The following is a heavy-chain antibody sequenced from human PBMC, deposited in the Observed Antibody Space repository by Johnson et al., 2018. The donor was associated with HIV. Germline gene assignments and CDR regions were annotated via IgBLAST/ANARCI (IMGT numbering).Heavy chain of an antibody. J-gene: IGHJ3*02. D-gene: IGHD1-26*01. V-gene: IGHV3-74*01. Sequence: VQLAESGGDLVQPGGSLRFYCAVSGFTFNANWMHWVRQAPGNGLVWVARINNDGGSPSYVDSVKGRFTISRDNAKNSLYLQMNGLKAEDTALYYCAREVGIRWELRGGLVFDIWGQGTMVTVSS. CDR3: AREVGIRWELRGGLVFDI. CDR1: GFTFNANW. CDR2: INNDGGSP.